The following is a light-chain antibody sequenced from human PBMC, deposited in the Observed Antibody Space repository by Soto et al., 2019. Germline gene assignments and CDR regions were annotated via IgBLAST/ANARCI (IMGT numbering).Light chain of an antibody. CDR2: DAS. CDR3: QQYNSYSPNPWR. CDR1: QSISSW. J-gene: IGKJ1*01. V-gene: IGKV1-5*01. Sequence: DIQMTQSPSTLSASVGDRVTITCRASQSISSWLAWYQQKPGKAPKLLIYDASSLESGVPSRFSGSGSGTEFTLTISSLQPDDFATYYCQQYNSYSPNPWRFGQGTKVDIK.